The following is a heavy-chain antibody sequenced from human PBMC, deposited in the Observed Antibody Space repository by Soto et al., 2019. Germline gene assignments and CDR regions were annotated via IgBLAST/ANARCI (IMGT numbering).Heavy chain of an antibody. Sequence: QVQLQESGPRLVKPSGTLSLTCAVSGRSISNTNYWSWARQSPGKGLEWIGEISHSGTTDYNPSLKSRVTMSVDKSKNQFSLTLNSVTAADTAVSYCATEVYTNWTHDFWGQGILVTVSS. V-gene: IGHV4-4*02. CDR2: ISHSGTT. J-gene: IGHJ4*02. CDR1: GRSISNTNY. CDR3: ATEVYTNWTHDF. D-gene: IGHD1-1*01.